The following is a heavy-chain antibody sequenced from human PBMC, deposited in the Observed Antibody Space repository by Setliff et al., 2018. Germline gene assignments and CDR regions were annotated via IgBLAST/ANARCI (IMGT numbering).Heavy chain of an antibody. CDR1: GGSITDENSW. CDR2: IYIRGGT. Sequence: KPSETLSLTCTVSGGSITDENSWWAWIRQPAGKRPEWLGLIYIRGGTDYNPSLKSRVTISLDTSRNQFSLNLTSVTAADTAVYYCAVDHVTNIAESGYGYTRIDPGGQGIPVTVSS. D-gene: IGHD6-19*01. J-gene: IGHJ5*02. V-gene: IGHV4-61*02. CDR3: AVDHVTNIAESGYGYTRIDP.